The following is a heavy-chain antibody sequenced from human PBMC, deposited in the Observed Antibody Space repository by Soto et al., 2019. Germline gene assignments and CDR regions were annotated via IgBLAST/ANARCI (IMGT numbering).Heavy chain of an antibody. CDR1: GFTFSSYA. CDR3: VKIWRLRPQGYFYFGMDV. CDR2: IGGSGVST. Sequence: EVQLRQSGGGLAQPGGSLRLSCAASGFTFSSYAMGWVRQAPGKGLEWVSNIGGSGVSTYYAGSVKGRFTIYRDNSENTLHLQMNGLRAEDTAVYYCVKIWRLRPQGYFYFGMDVWGQGTTVTVSS. D-gene: IGHD6-25*01. V-gene: IGHV3-23*01. J-gene: IGHJ6*02.